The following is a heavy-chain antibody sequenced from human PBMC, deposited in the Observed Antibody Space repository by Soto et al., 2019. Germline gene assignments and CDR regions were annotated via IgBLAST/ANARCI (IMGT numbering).Heavy chain of an antibody. Sequence: PGGSLRLSCAASGFTFDDYAMHWVRQAPGKGLEWVSGISWNSGSIGYADSVKGRFTISRDNAKNSLYLQMNSLRAEDTALYYCAKFEDCSGGGCYSKLGRFDPWGQGTLVTVS. CDR1: GFTFDDYA. V-gene: IGHV3-9*01. CDR2: ISWNSGSI. CDR3: AKFEDCSGGGCYSKLGRFDP. J-gene: IGHJ5*02. D-gene: IGHD2-15*01.